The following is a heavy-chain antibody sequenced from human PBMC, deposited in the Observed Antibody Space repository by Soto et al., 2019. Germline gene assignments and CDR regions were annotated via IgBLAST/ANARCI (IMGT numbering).Heavy chain of an antibody. V-gene: IGHV3-15*07. CDR1: GFTFTNGW. CDR3: AVDRYHYYYMDV. D-gene: IGHD3-3*01. Sequence: GGSLRLSCAASGFTFTNGWMNWVRQAPGKGLEWVGRIKSKTDGGTTDYAAPVKGRFTISRDDSKTTLYLQMNSLKTDDTALYFGAVDRYHYYYMDVWGKGTTVTVSS. J-gene: IGHJ6*03. CDR2: IKSKTDGGTT.